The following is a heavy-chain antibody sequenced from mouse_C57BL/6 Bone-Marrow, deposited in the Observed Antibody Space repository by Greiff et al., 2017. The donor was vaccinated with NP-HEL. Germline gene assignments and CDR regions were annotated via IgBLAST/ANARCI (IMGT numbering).Heavy chain of an antibody. CDR3: ASNYSIYYAMDY. Sequence: VQLQQPGAELVKPGASVKLSCKASGYTFTSYWMHWVKQRPGQGLEWIGMIHPNSGSTNYNEKFKSKATLTVDKSSSTAYMQLSSLTSEDSAVYYCASNYSIYYAMDYWGQGTSVTVSS. D-gene: IGHD2-5*01. CDR2: IHPNSGST. J-gene: IGHJ4*01. CDR1: GYTFTSYW. V-gene: IGHV1-64*01.